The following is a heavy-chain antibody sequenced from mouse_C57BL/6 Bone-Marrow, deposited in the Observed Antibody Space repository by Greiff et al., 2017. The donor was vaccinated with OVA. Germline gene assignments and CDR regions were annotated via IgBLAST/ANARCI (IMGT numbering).Heavy chain of an antibody. Sequence: EVHLVESGPGLVKPSQSLSLTCSVTGYSITSGYYWNWIRQFPGNKLEWMGYISYDGSNNYNPSLKNRISITRDTSKNQFFLKLNSVTTEDTATYYCAKEGYDYDGAWFAYWGQGTLVTVSA. CDR2: ISYDGSN. CDR1: GYSITSGYY. CDR3: AKEGYDYDGAWFAY. J-gene: IGHJ3*01. V-gene: IGHV3-6*01. D-gene: IGHD2-4*01.